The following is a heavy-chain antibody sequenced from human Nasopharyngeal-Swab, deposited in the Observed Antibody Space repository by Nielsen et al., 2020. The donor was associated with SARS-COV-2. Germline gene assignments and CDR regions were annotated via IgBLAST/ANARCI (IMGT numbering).Heavy chain of an antibody. CDR2: ISSSGSTI. Sequence: GGSLRLSCAASGFTFSSYEMNWVRQAPGKGLEWVSYISSSGSTIYYADPVKGRFTISRDNAKNSLYLQMNSLRAEDTAVYYCARDYGDYERMQYYYYYGMDVWGQGTTVTVSS. CDR3: ARDYGDYERMQYYYYYGMDV. V-gene: IGHV3-48*03. J-gene: IGHJ6*02. CDR1: GFTFSSYE. D-gene: IGHD4-17*01.